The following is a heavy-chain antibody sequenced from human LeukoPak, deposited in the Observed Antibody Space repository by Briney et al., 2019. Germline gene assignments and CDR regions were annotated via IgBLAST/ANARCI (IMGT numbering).Heavy chain of an antibody. D-gene: IGHD2-2*01. Sequence: SSQTLSLTCTVSGGSISSGSYYWSWIRQPAGKGLEWIGRIYTSGSTNYNPSLKSRVTISVDTSKNQFSLKLSSVTAADTAVYYCARGGVLPVGWGQGTLVTVSS. CDR3: ARGGVLPVG. CDR2: IYTSGST. CDR1: GGSISSGSYY. J-gene: IGHJ4*02. V-gene: IGHV4-61*02.